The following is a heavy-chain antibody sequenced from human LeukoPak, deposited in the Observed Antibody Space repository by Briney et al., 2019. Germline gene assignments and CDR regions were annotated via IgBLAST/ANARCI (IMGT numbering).Heavy chain of an antibody. CDR1: GGSISSGSYY. CDR2: IYTSGST. D-gene: IGHD7-27*01. V-gene: IGHV4-61*02. Sequence: PSQTLSLTCTVSGGSISSGSYYWSWIRQPAGKGLEWIGRIYTSGSTNYNPSLKSRVTISVDTSKNQFSLKLSSVTAADTAVYYRAQLGKKDYWGQGTLVTVSS. J-gene: IGHJ4*02. CDR3: AQLGKKDY.